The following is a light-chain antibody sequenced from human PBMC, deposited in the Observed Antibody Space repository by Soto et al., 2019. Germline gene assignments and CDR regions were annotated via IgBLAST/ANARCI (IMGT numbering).Light chain of an antibody. CDR3: QQYNSPYT. CDR1: QSISSW. CDR2: KAS. J-gene: IGKJ2*01. Sequence: DIQMTQSPSTLSASVGDRVTITCRASQSISSWLAWYQQKPGKAPKLLIYKASSLESGVPSRFSGSGSGTEFTITISSLQPDDFATYYRQQYNSPYTLCQGTKLEIK. V-gene: IGKV1-5*03.